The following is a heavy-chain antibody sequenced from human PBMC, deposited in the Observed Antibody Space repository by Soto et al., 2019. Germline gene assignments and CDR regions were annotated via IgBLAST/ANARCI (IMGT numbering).Heavy chain of an antibody. D-gene: IGHD3-22*01. CDR3: ARDEGSSGYYWGRVIDAFDI. CDR2: IYYSGST. Sequence: PSETLSLTCTVSGGSISSGGYYWSWIRQHPGKGLEWIGYIYYSGSTYYNPSLKSRVTISVDTSKNQFSLKLSSVTAADTAVYYCARDEGSSGYYWGRVIDAFDIWGQGTMVTVSS. J-gene: IGHJ3*02. V-gene: IGHV4-31*03. CDR1: GGSISSGGYY.